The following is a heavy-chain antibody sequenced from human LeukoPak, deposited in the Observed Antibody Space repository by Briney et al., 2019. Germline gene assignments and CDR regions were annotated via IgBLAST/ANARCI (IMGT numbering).Heavy chain of an antibody. CDR3: ARRGYSGYDYEGHFDY. CDR1: GGSISSYY. V-gene: IGHV4-59*01. D-gene: IGHD5-12*01. J-gene: IGHJ4*02. CDR2: IYYSGST. Sequence: SETLSLTCTVSGGSISSYYWSWIRQPPGKGLEWIGYIYYSGSTNYNPSLESRVTISVDTSKNQFSLKLSSVTAADTAVYYCARRGYSGYDYEGHFDYWGQGTLVTVSS.